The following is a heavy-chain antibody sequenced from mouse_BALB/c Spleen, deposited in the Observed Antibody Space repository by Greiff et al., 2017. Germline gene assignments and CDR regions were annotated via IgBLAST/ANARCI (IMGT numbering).Heavy chain of an antibody. CDR2: ISSGGST. J-gene: IGHJ4*01. Sequence: EVKLMESGGGLVKPGGSLKLSCAASGFTFSSYAMSWVRQTPEKRLEWVASISSGGSTYYPDSVKGRFTISRDNARNILYLQMSSLRSEDTAMYYCARGRDGNFAMDYWGQGTSVTVSS. D-gene: IGHD2-1*01. V-gene: IGHV5-6-5*01. CDR3: ARGRDGNFAMDY. CDR1: GFTFSSYA.